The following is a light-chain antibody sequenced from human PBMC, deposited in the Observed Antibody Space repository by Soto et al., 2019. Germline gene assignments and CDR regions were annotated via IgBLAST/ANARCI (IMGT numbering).Light chain of an antibody. CDR2: EVN. V-gene: IGLV2-14*01. Sequence: QSALIQPASVSGSPGQSLIISCTGTGGNFGSSTYVPWYQQHSDKAPKVVIYEVNKRPSGVSSRFSGAKSGSTASLTISGLQGDDEATYFCSSYATTHSGVFGGGTKLTVL. CDR3: SSYATTHSGV. CDR1: GGNFGSSTY. J-gene: IGLJ3*02.